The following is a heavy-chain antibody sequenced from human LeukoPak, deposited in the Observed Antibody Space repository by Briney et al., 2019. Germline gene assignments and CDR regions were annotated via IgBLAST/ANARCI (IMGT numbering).Heavy chain of an antibody. J-gene: IGHJ4*02. CDR1: GFTFSSYA. V-gene: IGHV3-23*01. D-gene: IGHD2-2*01. CDR2: ISGSGGNT. CDR3: ATKSCPSCYSQIVY. Sequence: GGSLRLSCAASGFTFSSYAMTWVRQAPGKGLEWVSGISGSGGNTYYADSVKGRFTMSRDDSKNTLYLQMNSLRAEDTAVYYCATKSCPSCYSQIVYWGQGTLVTVSS.